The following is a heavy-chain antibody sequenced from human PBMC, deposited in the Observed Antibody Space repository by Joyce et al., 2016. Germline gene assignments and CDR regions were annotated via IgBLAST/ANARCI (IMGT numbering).Heavy chain of an antibody. V-gene: IGHV4-34*01. CDR1: GGSFTDNY. D-gene: IGHD2-2*01. CDR3: ARIGASWYFGY. Sequence: QVQLQQWGAGLLKPSETLSLTCVVYGGSFTDNYWSWIRQPPGKGLEWIGEINHRGNTNSNPSLESRVSVSVDTSKKQFSLQLRSVTAADTAIYYCARIGASWYFGYWGQGTTVTVSS. CDR2: INHRGNT. J-gene: IGHJ4*02.